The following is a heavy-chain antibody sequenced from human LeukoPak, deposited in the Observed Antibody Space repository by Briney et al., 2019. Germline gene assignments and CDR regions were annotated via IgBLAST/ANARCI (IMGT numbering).Heavy chain of an antibody. D-gene: IGHD2-15*01. Sequence: SETLSLTCTVSGGSISSYYWSWIRQPPGKGLEWIGYIYYSGSTNYNPSLKSRVTISVDTSENQFSLKLSSVTAADTAVYYCARDPEDNAFDIWGQGTMVTVSS. CDR2: IYYSGST. CDR3: ARDPEDNAFDI. J-gene: IGHJ3*02. CDR1: GGSISSYY. V-gene: IGHV4-59*01.